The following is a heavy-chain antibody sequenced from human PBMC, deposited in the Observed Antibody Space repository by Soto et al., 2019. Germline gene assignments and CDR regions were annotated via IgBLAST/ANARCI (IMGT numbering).Heavy chain of an antibody. Sequence: QVQLVESGGGVVQPGRSLRLSCAASGFTFSSYAMHWVRQAPGKGLEWVAVISYAGSNKYYADSVKGRFTISRDNSKNTLYLQMNSLRAEDTAVYYCARGREWRGYRLYYYYYYGMDVWGQGTTVTVSS. CDR1: GFTFSSYA. J-gene: IGHJ6*02. V-gene: IGHV3-30-3*01. CDR2: ISYAGSNK. CDR3: ARGREWRGYRLYYYYYYGMDV. D-gene: IGHD5-18*01.